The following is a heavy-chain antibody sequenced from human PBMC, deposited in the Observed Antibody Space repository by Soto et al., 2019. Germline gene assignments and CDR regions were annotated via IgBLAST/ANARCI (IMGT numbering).Heavy chain of an antibody. V-gene: IGHV3-23*01. CDR2: ITFRGDNT. D-gene: IGHD1-26*01. CDR3: AKLGTMGVFAN. Sequence: EVQLLESGGGLVPPGGSLRLSCAASGFTFSSYAMSWVRQAPGKGLEWLAGITFRGDNTYYADSVKGRFTLSRDNSRNRLDLQMNSLKVEDTALYYCAKLGTMGVFANWGQGTLLTVSS. CDR1: GFTFSSYA. J-gene: IGHJ4*02.